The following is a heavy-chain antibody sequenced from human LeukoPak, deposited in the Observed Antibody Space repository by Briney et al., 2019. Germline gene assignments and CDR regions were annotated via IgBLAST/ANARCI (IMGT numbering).Heavy chain of an antibody. V-gene: IGHV4-59*12. CDR2: IYYSGST. CDR3: ARKSAYPGYYMDV. J-gene: IGHJ6*03. CDR1: GGSISSYY. Sequence: PSETLSLTCTVSGGSISSYYWGWIRQPPGKGLEWIGYIYYSGSTNYNPSLKSRVTISVDTSKNQFSLKLSSVTAADTAVYYCARKSAYPGYYMDVWDKGTTVTVSS.